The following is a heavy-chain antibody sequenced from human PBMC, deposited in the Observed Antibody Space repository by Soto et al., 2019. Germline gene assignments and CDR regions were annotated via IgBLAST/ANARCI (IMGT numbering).Heavy chain of an antibody. Sequence: QVQLVQSGAEVKKPGSSAKVSCKVSGGTFSPYTINWVRQAPGQGLEWMGRIIPFHGVTNYAQKFQARVTITADKSTSTAYMELSGLRFEDTAMYYCTRDWEITVSTWSFGGFWGRGTLVTVSS. J-gene: IGHJ4*02. CDR2: IIPFHGVT. CDR1: GGTFSPYT. V-gene: IGHV1-69*08. CDR3: TRDWEITVSTWSFGGF. D-gene: IGHD3-10*01.